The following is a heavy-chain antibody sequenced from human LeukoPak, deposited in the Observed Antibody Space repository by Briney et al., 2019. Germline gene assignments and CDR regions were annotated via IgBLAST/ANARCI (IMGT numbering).Heavy chain of an antibody. V-gene: IGHV3-23*01. CDR3: AKDYDYVWGSYRYTYFDY. J-gene: IGHJ4*02. CDR2: VSSSGGST. D-gene: IGHD3-16*02. Sequence: PGGSLRLSCAASGFTSSTYAMSWVRQAPGKGLEWVSAVSSSGGSTYYAESVKGRFTISRDNSKNTLFLQMHSLRAEDTAIYYCAKDYDYVWGSYRYTYFDYWGQGTLVTVSS. CDR1: GFTSSTYA.